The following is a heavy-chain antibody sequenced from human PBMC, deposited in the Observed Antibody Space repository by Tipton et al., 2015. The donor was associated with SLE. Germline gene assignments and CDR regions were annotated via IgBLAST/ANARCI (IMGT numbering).Heavy chain of an antibody. CDR3: ARDGAARGDFDY. V-gene: IGHV4-31*02. D-gene: IGHD6-6*01. J-gene: IGHJ4*02. Sequence: LRLSCTVSGGSISSGGYYWSWIRQHPGKGLEWIGHIYYSGSTYYNPSLKSRVTISVDTSKNQFSLKLSSVTAADTAVYYCARDGAARGDFDYWGQGTLVTVSS. CDR1: GGSISSGGYY. CDR2: IYYSGST.